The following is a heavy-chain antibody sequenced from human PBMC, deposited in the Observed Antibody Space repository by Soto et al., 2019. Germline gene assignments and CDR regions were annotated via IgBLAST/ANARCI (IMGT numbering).Heavy chain of an antibody. J-gene: IGHJ5*02. Sequence: QVQLLQSGAELREPGSSVRVSCTPSGGTFVSSAFAWVRQAPGGKIEWMGGIIPILGSTKYAEKFLGRLTIRADDSSRTAYLELSSVTFDDTAVYFCAKKNPHGDSNKAWLDLWGQGTLVTVST. V-gene: IGHV1-69*01. CDR3: AKKNPHGDSNKAWLDL. D-gene: IGHD2-8*01. CDR1: GGTFVSSA. CDR2: IIPILGST.